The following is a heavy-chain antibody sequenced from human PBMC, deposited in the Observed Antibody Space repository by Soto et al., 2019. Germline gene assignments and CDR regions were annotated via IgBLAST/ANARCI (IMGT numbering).Heavy chain of an antibody. CDR3: ARATERPHDNWFDP. J-gene: IGHJ5*02. CDR2: IYYSGST. D-gene: IGHD4-4*01. CDR1: GGSISSSSYY. Sequence: SETLSLTCTVSGGSISSSSYYWGWIRQPPGKGLEWIGSIYYSGSTYYKPSLKSRVTISVDTSKNQFSLKLSSVTAADTAVYYCARATERPHDNWFDPWGQGTLVTVSS. V-gene: IGHV4-39*01.